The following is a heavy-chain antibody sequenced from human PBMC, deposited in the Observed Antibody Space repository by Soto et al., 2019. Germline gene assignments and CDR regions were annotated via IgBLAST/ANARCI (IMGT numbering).Heavy chain of an antibody. CDR3: ARSHSSSWYGGGAFDI. CDR1: VCSTISSNC. V-gene: IGHV4-4*02. J-gene: IGHJ3*02. D-gene: IGHD6-13*01. Sequence: SETLSLTCTFSVCSTISSNCWICVRQPPGKGLEWIGEIYHSVSTNYNPSLQSRVTISVDKSENQFSLKMRSVTAADKAVYYCARSHSSSWYGGGAFDIWGQGTMVTVSS. CDR2: IYHSVST.